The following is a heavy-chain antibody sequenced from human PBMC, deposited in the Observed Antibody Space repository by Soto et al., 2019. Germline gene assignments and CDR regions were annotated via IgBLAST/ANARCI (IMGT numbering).Heavy chain of an antibody. J-gene: IGHJ4*02. CDR1: GFTFSSYT. CDR3: AKGTSHEERAKDY. CDR2: ISGRGCST. Sequence: GGSLRLSCAASGFTFSSYTMSWVRQAPGKGLEWVSAISGRGCSTYYADSVKVRITISRDNSKNTLYLQMNSLRAEDTSVYYCAKGTSHEERAKDYWGQGTLVTVSS. D-gene: IGHD5-12*01. V-gene: IGHV3-23*01.